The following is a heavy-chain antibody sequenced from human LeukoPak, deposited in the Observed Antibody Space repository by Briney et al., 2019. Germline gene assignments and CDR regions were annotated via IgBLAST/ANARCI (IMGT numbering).Heavy chain of an antibody. J-gene: IGHJ4*02. CDR2: INPNSGGT. CDR3: ARVEFNGGYSHLY. V-gene: IGHV1-2*06. CDR1: GYTFTGYY. D-gene: IGHD5-12*01. Sequence: ASVNVSCKASGYTFTGYYMHWVRQAPGQGLEWMGRINPNSGGTNYAQKFQGRVTMTRSTSMTTAYMELSSLRSEDTAIYYCARVEFNGGYSHLYWGQGTLLTVSS.